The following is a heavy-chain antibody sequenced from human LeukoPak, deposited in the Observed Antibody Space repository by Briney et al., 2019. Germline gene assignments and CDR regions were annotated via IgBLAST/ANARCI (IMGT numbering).Heavy chain of an antibody. CDR2: ISSSGSTI. V-gene: IGHV3-11*01. D-gene: IGHD2-2*01. CDR3: ARAPGYCDSSRCENWYFDL. Sequence: GESLRLSCAASGFTLNTFWMTWLRQAPGKGLEWVSYISSSGSTIYYADSVKGRFTISRDNDKNSLYLQMNSLRAEDTAFYYCARAPGYCDSSRCENWYFDLWGRGTLVTVSS. CDR1: GFTLNTFW. J-gene: IGHJ2*01.